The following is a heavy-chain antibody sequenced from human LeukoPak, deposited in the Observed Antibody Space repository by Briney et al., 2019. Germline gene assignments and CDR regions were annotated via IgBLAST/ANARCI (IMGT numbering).Heavy chain of an antibody. CDR2: IPYSGST. Sequence: SETLSLTCTVSGGSISSNTYYWAWIRQPPGKGLEWIGSIPYSGSTYYNPSLKSRVTISVDTSKNQFSLKLSSVTAADTAVYYCARGQGDGYNSYYYYYYMDVWGKGTTVTVSS. CDR1: GGSISSNTYY. CDR3: ARGQGDGYNSYYYYYYMDV. D-gene: IGHD5-24*01. V-gene: IGHV4-39*07. J-gene: IGHJ6*03.